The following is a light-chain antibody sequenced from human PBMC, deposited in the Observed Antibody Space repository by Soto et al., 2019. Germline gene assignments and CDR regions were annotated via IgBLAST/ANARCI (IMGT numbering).Light chain of an antibody. CDR2: DVT. Sequence: QSVLTQPRSVSGSPGQSVTISCTGTSSDVGAYDFVSWYQQHPGKAPQLMIYDVTKRPSGVPDRFSGSKSGNTASLTVSGLQAEDEADYYCSSYAGGIKWVFGGGTKLTVL. CDR3: SSYAGGIKWV. J-gene: IGLJ3*02. CDR1: SSDVGAYDF. V-gene: IGLV2-11*01.